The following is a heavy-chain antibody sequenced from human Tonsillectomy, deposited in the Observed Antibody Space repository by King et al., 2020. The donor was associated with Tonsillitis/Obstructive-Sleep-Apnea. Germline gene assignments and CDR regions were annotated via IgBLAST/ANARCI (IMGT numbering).Heavy chain of an antibody. CDR1: GYTFTSYG. D-gene: IGHD3-9*01. V-gene: IGHV1-18*01. J-gene: IGHJ4*02. CDR2: ISAYNGNT. Sequence: QLVQSGAEVKKPGASVKVSCKASGYTFTSYGISWVRQAPGQGLEWMGWISAYNGNTNYAQKLQGRVTMTIDTSTSTAYMELRSLRSDDTAVYYWARVHYDILTGYPSHYFDYWGQGTLVTVSS. CDR3: ARVHYDILTGYPSHYFDY.